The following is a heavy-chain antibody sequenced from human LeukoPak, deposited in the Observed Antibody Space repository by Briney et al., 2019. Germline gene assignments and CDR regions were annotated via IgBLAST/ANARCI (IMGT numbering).Heavy chain of an antibody. V-gene: IGHV3-23*01. Sequence: GGSLRLSCAPSGFILSSYAMSWVPQAPGKGVEWVSAISGSGGNTYYADSVKGRFTISRDNSKNTLYLQMNSLTAENTAVYYCAKDHTVNYSYYAMDVWGQGTTVTVSS. CDR3: AKDHTVNYSYYAMDV. CDR1: GFILSSYA. J-gene: IGHJ6*02. CDR2: ISGSGGNT. D-gene: IGHD4-17*01.